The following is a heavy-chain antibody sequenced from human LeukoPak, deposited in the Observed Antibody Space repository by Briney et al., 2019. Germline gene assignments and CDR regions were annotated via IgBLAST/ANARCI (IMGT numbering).Heavy chain of an antibody. CDR1: GGSINSHY. Sequence: SETPSLTCTASGGSINSHYWSWIRQPPGKGLEWIGDIYYKGSTNYNPSLKSRVTISVDTSKNHLSLKLTSVLAADTAIYYCVRRDNTGWNYFDYWGQGILVTVSS. J-gene: IGHJ4*02. D-gene: IGHD6-19*01. V-gene: IGHV4-59*08. CDR3: VRRDNTGWNYFDY. CDR2: IYYKGST.